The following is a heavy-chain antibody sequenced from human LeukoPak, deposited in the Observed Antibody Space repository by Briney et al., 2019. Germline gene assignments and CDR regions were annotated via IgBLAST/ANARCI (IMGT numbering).Heavy chain of an antibody. CDR3: ARFWHCGFSTCWAVNGFDY. V-gene: IGHV1-2*02. J-gene: IGHJ3*01. CDR2: IDSNSGET. CDR1: GYSFIGYF. D-gene: IGHD2-21*01. Sequence: ASAKVSCKASGYSFIGYFIHWVRQAPGQGLEWMGWIDSNSGETHYAQKFQGRFTMTKDTSIKTAYMGLSSLRSDDTAIYYCARFWHCGFSTCWAVNGFDYWGQGTEVTVSP.